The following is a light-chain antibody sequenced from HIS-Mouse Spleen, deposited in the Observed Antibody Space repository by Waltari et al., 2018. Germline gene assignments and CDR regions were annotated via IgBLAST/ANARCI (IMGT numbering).Light chain of an antibody. CDR1: QSISSY. J-gene: IGKJ2*01. V-gene: IGKV1-39*01. CDR3: QQSYSTPYT. Sequence: DIQMTQSPSSLSASVGDRVTITCRASQSISSYLNLYQQKPGKAPKLLIYAASSLQIGVQSRFSGSGSGTDFTLTISSLQPEDFATYYCQQSYSTPYTFGQGTKLEIK. CDR2: AAS.